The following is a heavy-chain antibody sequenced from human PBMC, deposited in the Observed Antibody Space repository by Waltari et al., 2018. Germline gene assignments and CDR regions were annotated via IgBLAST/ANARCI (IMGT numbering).Heavy chain of an antibody. CDR3: ARWEYCSGNSCYTRYVDS. Sequence: EVQLVESGGGLAQPGGSLRLSCAASGFTFSTYSMNWVRQAPGKGLGWVSYISRTGYTPYYADSVKGRFTVSRDNAKNSLFLQMNSLRAEDTAVYYCARWEYCSGNSCYTRYVDSWGQGTLVTVSS. CDR1: GFTFSTYS. D-gene: IGHD2-2*02. V-gene: IGHV3-48*04. J-gene: IGHJ4*02. CDR2: ISRTGYTP.